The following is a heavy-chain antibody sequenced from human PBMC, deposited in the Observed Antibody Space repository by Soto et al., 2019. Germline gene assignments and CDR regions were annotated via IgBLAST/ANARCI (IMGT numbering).Heavy chain of an antibody. Sequence: SKTLSLICAISGDSVSINSAAWNWIRQSPSRGLEWLGRTYYRSKWYNDYAVSVKSRITINTDTSKNQFSLQLNSVTPEDTAVYYCARDRDIVVVPAAIRSNYYYYGMDVLGQGTTVTASS. V-gene: IGHV6-1*01. CDR3: ARDRDIVVVPAAIRSNYYYYGMDV. D-gene: IGHD2-2*02. CDR2: TYYRSKWYN. CDR1: GDSVSINSAA. J-gene: IGHJ6*02.